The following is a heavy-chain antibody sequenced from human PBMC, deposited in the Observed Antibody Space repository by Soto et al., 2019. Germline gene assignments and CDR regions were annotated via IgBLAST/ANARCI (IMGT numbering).Heavy chain of an antibody. J-gene: IGHJ3*02. Sequence: QVQLQESGPGLVKPSGTLSLTCAVSGGSISSSYWWSWVRQPPGKGLEWIGEIYHSGNTNYNPSLKSRVTISGDKSKNQFSLKLSSVTAADTAVYYCARRRSTMIVVVFDAFDIWGQGTMVTVSS. CDR1: GGSISSSYW. V-gene: IGHV4-4*02. D-gene: IGHD3-22*01. CDR2: IYHSGNT. CDR3: ARRRSTMIVVVFDAFDI.